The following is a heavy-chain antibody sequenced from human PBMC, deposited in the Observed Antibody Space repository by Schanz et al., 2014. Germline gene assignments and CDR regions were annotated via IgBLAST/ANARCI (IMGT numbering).Heavy chain of an antibody. D-gene: IGHD2-15*01. CDR1: GFTFGDYY. Sequence: DVQLVESGGGLVQSGGSLRLSCAASGFTFGDYYMTWVRQAPGKGLESVAKINPDGSGKYYVVSVEGRFTISRDNAKKSLDLHMNSLTAEDTAVYYCARVELSVYYYAMDVWGQGTTVTVSS. CDR3: ARVELSVYYYAMDV. V-gene: IGHV3-7*01. J-gene: IGHJ6*02. CDR2: INPDGSGK.